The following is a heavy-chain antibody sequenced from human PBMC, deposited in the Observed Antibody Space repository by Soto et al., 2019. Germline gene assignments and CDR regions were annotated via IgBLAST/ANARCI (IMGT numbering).Heavy chain of an antibody. D-gene: IGHD6-19*01. CDR3: ARGIVVAGKYYFDL. J-gene: IGHJ4*02. CDR2: INPHSGGA. V-gene: IGHV1-2*02. Sequence: ASVKVSCKASTYTFTAYYVHWVRQAPGQGLEWMGWINPHSGGANYAPSLQGRVTLTRDTSIRTAYMDLSSLTNDDTAVYYCARGIVVAGKYYFDLWGQGTLVTVS. CDR1: TYTFTAYY.